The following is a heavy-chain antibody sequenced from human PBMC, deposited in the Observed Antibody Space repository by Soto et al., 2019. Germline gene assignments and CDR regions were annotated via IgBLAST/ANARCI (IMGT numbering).Heavy chain of an antibody. CDR1: GFTFSDHY. V-gene: IGHV3-72*01. CDR3: ARSSYDSSGYCIFDY. Sequence: PGGSLRLSCAASGFTFSDHYMDRVRQAPGKGLEWVGRTRNKANSYTTEYAASVKGRFTISRDDSKNSLYLQMNSLKTEDTAVYYCARSSYDSSGYCIFDYWGQGTLVTAPQ. CDR2: TRNKANSYTT. J-gene: IGHJ4*02. D-gene: IGHD3-22*01.